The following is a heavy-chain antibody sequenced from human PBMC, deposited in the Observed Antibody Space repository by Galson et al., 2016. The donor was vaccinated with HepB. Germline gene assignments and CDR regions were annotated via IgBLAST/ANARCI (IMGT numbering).Heavy chain of an antibody. CDR1: GFTFGTYA. J-gene: IGHJ4*02. Sequence: SLRLSCAASGFTFGTYAMSWVRQAPGMGLEWVSAISASGGSTYYADSVKGRFTISRDNSRNTLYLQMNSLRAEDTAVYYCATHDLPRYYFDYWGQGTLVAVSS. D-gene: IGHD2-21*02. CDR2: ISASGGST. CDR3: ATHDLPRYYFDY. V-gene: IGHV3-23*01.